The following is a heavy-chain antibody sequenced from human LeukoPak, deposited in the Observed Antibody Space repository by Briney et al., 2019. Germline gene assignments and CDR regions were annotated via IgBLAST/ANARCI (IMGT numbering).Heavy chain of an antibody. D-gene: IGHD1-26*01. CDR3: ARVLGVGFGATNLAY. CDR1: GFXFSSYG. J-gene: IGHJ4*02. V-gene: IGHV3-30*03. Sequence: GGSLRLSCEPSGFXFSSYGMHWVRQPPGKGLEWVAILSYDGNYKYYADSVKGRFTVSRDNSQNTLFLQMNSLRAEDTAVYYCARVLGVGFGATNLAYWGQGTLVTVSS. CDR2: LSYDGNYK.